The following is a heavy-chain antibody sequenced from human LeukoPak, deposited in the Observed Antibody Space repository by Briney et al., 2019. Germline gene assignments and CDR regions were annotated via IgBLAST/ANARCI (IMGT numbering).Heavy chain of an antibody. Sequence: SETLSLTCTVSGGSISSYYWSWIRQPPGKGLEWIGEVNHSGSTNYNPSLKSRVTISVDTSKNQFSLKLSSVTAADTAVYYCARGRGAVDIVATYDYWGQGTLVTVSS. V-gene: IGHV4-34*01. CDR3: ARGRGAVDIVATYDY. D-gene: IGHD5-12*01. CDR1: GGSISSYY. J-gene: IGHJ4*02. CDR2: VNHSGST.